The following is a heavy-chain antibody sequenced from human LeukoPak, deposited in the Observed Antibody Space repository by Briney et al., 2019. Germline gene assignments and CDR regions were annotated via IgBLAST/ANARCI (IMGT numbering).Heavy chain of an antibody. CDR2: ISSSSSSYI. V-gene: IGHV3-21*04. J-gene: IGHJ5*02. CDR3: AKDKDTVTTPFDP. CDR1: GFTFSSYS. Sequence: PGGSLRLSCAASGFTFSSYSMNWVRQAPGKGLEWVSSISSSSSSYIYYADSVKGRFTISRDNSKNTLYLQMNSLRAEDTAVYYCAKDKDTVTTPFDPWGQGTLVTVSS. D-gene: IGHD4-11*01.